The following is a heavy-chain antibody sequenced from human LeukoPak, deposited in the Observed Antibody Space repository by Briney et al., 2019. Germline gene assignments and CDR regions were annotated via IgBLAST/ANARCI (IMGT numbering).Heavy chain of an antibody. CDR2: INTNTGNP. V-gene: IGHV7-4-1*02. J-gene: IGHJ4*02. CDR1: GGTFSSYA. CDR3: ARSQYYYDSSGYYLGELFDY. D-gene: IGHD3-22*01. Sequence: ASVKVSCKASGGTFSSYAISWVRQAPGQGLEWMGWINTNTGNPTYAQGFTGRFVFSLDTSVSTAYLQISSLKAEDTAVYYCARSQYYYDSSGYYLGELFDYWGQGTLVTVSS.